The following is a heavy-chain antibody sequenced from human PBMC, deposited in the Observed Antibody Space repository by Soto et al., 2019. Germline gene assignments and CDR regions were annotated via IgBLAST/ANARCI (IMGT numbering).Heavy chain of an antibody. CDR1: GFSFTTYG. J-gene: IGHJ4*02. Sequence: PGGSLRLSCATSGFSFTTYGMHWVRQAPGKGLEWVAVISHDGSDKYYAESVKGRFTLSRDTSKNTVYLQMNSLRAEDTAVYHCAKCRRDSGSYYSSFDFWGQGTLVTVSS. CDR3: AKCRRDSGSYYSSFDF. V-gene: IGHV3-30*18. CDR2: ISHDGSDK. D-gene: IGHD3-10*01.